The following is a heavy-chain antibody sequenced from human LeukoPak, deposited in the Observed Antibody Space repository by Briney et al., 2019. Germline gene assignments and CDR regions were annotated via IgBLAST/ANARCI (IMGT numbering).Heavy chain of an antibody. CDR2: INPTGGAI. Sequence: ASVKVSCKASGYTFTNYYMHWVRQAPGQAPGQGLEWMGIINPTGGAISYAQKFQGRVTMTRDTSTSTVYMELSSLRSEDTAVYYCARADYRSSAGTYYYYGMDVWGQGTTVTVSS. J-gene: IGHJ6*02. CDR3: ARADYRSSAGTYYYYGMDV. V-gene: IGHV1-46*01. D-gene: IGHD6-6*01. CDR1: GYTFTNYY.